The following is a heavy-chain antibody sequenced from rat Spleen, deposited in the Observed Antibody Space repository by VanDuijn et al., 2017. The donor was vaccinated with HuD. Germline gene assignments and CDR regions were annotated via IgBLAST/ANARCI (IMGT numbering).Heavy chain of an antibody. CDR1: GFTFSSYG. J-gene: IGHJ2*01. D-gene: IGHD2-1*01. Sequence: AVQLVESGGGLVQPGKSLKLSCSASGFTFSSYGMHWIRQAPGKGLAWVAYSSSSSGTVYADAVKERFTISRDNAKNTLYLQLNSLKSEDTAIYYCAREGSRYPYYWGQGVMVTVSS. V-gene: IGHV5-62*01. CDR3: AREGSRYPYY. CDR2: SSSSSGT.